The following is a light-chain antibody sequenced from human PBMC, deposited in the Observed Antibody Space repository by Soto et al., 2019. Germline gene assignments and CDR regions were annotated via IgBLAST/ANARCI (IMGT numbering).Light chain of an antibody. CDR2: EVG. CDR1: SSDVGGYNY. Sequence: QSALTQPPSASGSPGQSVTISCTGTSSDVGGYNYVSWYQQYPGKAPKLMLYEVGARPSGVPDRFSGSKSGNTASLTVSGLQAEDEADYYCSSYAGSDIYVVFGGGTKVTVL. J-gene: IGLJ2*01. CDR3: SSYAGSDIYVV. V-gene: IGLV2-8*01.